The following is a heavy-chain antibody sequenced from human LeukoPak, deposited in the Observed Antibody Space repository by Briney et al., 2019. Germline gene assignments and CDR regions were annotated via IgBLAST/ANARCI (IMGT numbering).Heavy chain of an antibody. CDR2: ISYDGSNK. CDR1: GFTFSSYA. Sequence: GRSLRLSCAASGFTFSSYAMHWVRQAPGKGLEWVAVISYDGSNKYYADSVKGRFTISRDNSKNTLYLQMNSLRAEDTAVYCCARDPHYGSGSFDYWGQGTLVTVSS. CDR3: ARDPHYGSGSFDY. V-gene: IGHV3-30-3*01. J-gene: IGHJ4*02. D-gene: IGHD3-10*01.